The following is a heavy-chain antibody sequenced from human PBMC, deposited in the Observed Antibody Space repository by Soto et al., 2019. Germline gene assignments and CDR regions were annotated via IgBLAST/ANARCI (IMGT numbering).Heavy chain of an antibody. CDR1: GFTFSSYG. CDR3: AKEMATAHYYYYGMDV. D-gene: IGHD5-18*01. Sequence: GGSLRLSCAASGFTFSSYGMHWVRQAPGKGLEWVAVISYDGSNKYYADSVKGRFTISRDNSKNTLYLQMNSLRAEDMAVYYCAKEMATAHYYYYGMDVWGQGTTVTVSS. V-gene: IGHV3-30*18. CDR2: ISYDGSNK. J-gene: IGHJ6*02.